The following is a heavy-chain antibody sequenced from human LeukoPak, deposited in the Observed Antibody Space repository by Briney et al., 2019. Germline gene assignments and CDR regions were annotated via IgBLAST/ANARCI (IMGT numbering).Heavy chain of an antibody. CDR2: INTNTGNP. CDR3: ARSGSLYYDFWSGYYNWFDP. V-gene: IGHV7-4-1*02. D-gene: IGHD3-3*01. Sequence: VASVKVSCKASGYTFTGYYMHWVRQAPGQGLEWMGWINTNTGNPTYAQGFTGRFVFSLDTSVSTAYLQISSLKAEDTAVYYCARSGSLYYDFWSGYYNWFDPWGQGTLVTVSS. J-gene: IGHJ5*02. CDR1: GYTFTGYY.